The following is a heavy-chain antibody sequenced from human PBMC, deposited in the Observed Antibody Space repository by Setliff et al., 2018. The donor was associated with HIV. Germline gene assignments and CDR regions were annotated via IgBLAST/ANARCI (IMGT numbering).Heavy chain of an antibody. D-gene: IGHD1-1*01. CDR2: ITHSGST. J-gene: IGHJ4*02. CDR1: GDSFSDYS. V-gene: IGHV4-34*01. Sequence: SETLSLTCAVYGDSFSDYSCNWIRQTPEKGLAWIAEITHSGSTNYNPSLRGRVTIALGTSKTHFSLTLRSVSAADTGFYYCATKGWNAYKAFDYWGQGTLVTAPQ. CDR3: ATKGWNAYKAFDY.